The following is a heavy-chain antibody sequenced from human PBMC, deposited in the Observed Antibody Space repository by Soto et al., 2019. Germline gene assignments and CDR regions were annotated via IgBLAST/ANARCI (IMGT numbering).Heavy chain of an antibody. CDR1: GGTFSSYG. CDR2: ISVYNGNT. CDR3: ARRSSAAYCSGGSCYSNIYYFDY. V-gene: IGHV1-18*01. D-gene: IGHD2-15*01. Sequence: GASVKVSCKASGGTFSSYGISWVRQAPGQGLEWMGWISVYNGNTNYAQKLQGRVTMTTDTSTSTAYMELRSLRSDDTAVYYCARRSSAAYCSGGSCYSNIYYFDYWGQGTLVTVS. J-gene: IGHJ4*02.